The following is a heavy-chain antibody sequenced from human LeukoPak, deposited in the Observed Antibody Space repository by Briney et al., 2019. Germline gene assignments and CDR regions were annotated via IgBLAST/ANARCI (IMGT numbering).Heavy chain of an antibody. D-gene: IGHD3-22*01. CDR2: INTDNGNT. Sequence: ASVKVSCKTSGYTFTNHPMHWMRQAPGQRLEWMGWINTDNGNTKYSQKFQGRVAFTRDTSASTAYMELNSLTSEDTSVYSCAPLIGAYFDYWGQGTLVTVSS. J-gene: IGHJ4*02. CDR1: GYTFTNHP. V-gene: IGHV1-3*04. CDR3: APLIGAYFDY.